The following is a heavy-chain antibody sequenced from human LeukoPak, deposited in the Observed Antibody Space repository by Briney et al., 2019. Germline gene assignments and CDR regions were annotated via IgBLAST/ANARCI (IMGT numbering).Heavy chain of an antibody. CDR3: ARSPNIVDY. CDR2: INHSGST. CDR1: GGSISSSSYY. V-gene: IGHV4-39*07. Sequence: ASETLSLTCTVSGGSISSSSYYWGWISQPPGKGLEWIGEINHSGSTNYNPSLKSRVTISVDTSKNQFSLKLSSVTAADTAVYYCARSPNIVDYWGQGTLVTVSS. J-gene: IGHJ4*02. D-gene: IGHD2/OR15-2a*01.